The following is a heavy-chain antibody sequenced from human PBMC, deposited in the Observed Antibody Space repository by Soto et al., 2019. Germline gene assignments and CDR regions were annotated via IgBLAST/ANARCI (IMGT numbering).Heavy chain of an antibody. CDR1: GFTFSSYW. J-gene: IGHJ3*02. CDR2: IKQDGSEK. CDR3: ARDVNSGYSAFAFDI. Sequence: PGGSLRLSCAASGFTFSSYWMSWVRQAPGKGLEWVANIKQDGSEKYYVDSVKGRFTISRDNAKNSLYLQMNSLRAEDTAVYYYARDVNSGYSAFAFDIWGQGTMVTVSS. D-gene: IGHD5-12*01. V-gene: IGHV3-7*01.